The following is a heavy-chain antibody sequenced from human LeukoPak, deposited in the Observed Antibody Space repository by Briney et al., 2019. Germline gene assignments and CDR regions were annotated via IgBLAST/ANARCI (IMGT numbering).Heavy chain of an antibody. CDR2: ISSSGSTI. CDR3: AKLDDISPLAAAGWAT. J-gene: IGHJ4*02. CDR1: GFTFSDYY. V-gene: IGHV3-11*01. D-gene: IGHD6-13*01. Sequence: PGGSLRLSCAASGFTFSDYYMSWIRQAPGKGLEWVSYISSSGSTIYYADSAKGRFTISRDNAKNSLYLQMNSLRAEDTAVYYCAKLDDISPLAAAGWATGGQGTLVTVSS.